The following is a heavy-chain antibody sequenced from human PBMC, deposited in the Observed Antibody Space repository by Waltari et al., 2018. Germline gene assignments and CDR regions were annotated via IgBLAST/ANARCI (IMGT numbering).Heavy chain of an antibody. CDR1: GGSISSSY. Sequence: QVQLQESGPGLVKPSETLSLTCTVSGGSISSSYWSWIRQPPGKGLEWIGYIYYSGSTNYNPSLKSRVTISVDTSKNQFSLKLSSVTAADTAVYYCARAASRGDYFDYWGQGTLVTVSS. J-gene: IGHJ4*02. CDR2: IYYSGST. V-gene: IGHV4-59*01. D-gene: IGHD6-25*01. CDR3: ARAASRGDYFDY.